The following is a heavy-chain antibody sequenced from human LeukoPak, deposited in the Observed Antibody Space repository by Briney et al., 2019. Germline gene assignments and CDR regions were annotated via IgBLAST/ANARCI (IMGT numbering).Heavy chain of an antibody. D-gene: IGHD3-3*01. CDR3: ARQAYVGITIFGVVITPPYYYYMDV. CDR1: GYSFTSYW. Sequence: GASLKISCKGSGYSFTSYWIGWVRQMPGKRLEWMGIIYPGESDTTDRPSFQGQVTISADKSISTADLQWSSLKASDTAMYYCARQAYVGITIFGVVITPPYYYYMDVWGKGTTVTVSS. J-gene: IGHJ6*03. CDR2: IYPGESDT. V-gene: IGHV5-51*01.